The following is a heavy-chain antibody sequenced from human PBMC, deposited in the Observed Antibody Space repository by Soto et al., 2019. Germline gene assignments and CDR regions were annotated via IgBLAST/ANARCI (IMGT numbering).Heavy chain of an antibody. Sequence: GGSLRLSCAASGFTFSSYGMHWVRQAPGKGLEWVAVISYDGSNKYYADSVKGRFTISRDNSKNTLYLQMNSLRAEDTAVYYCAKEVSGSSSWYYFDYWGQGTLVTVSS. CDR3: AKEVSGSSSWYYFDY. J-gene: IGHJ4*02. V-gene: IGHV3-30*18. CDR1: GFTFSSYG. D-gene: IGHD6-13*01. CDR2: ISYDGSNK.